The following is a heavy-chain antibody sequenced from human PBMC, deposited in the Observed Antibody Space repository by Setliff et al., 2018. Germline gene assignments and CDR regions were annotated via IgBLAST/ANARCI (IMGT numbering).Heavy chain of an antibody. CDR2: IIPIFGTA. Sequence: ASVKVSCKASGGTFSSYTINWVRQAPGQGLEWMGGIIPIFGTANHAQNFQGRVTITADESTDTAYMELSSPTSDDTAVYYCAGHRGVEGTPVDYWGQGTLVTVSS. V-gene: IGHV1-69*13. J-gene: IGHJ4*02. CDR1: GGTFSSYT. CDR3: AGHRGVEGTPVDY. D-gene: IGHD3-10*01.